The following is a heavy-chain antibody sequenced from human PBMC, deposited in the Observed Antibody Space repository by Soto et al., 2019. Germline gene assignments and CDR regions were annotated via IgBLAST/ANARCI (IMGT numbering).Heavy chain of an antibody. CDR1: GGSVSSGSYY. J-gene: IGHJ4*02. V-gene: IGHV4-61*01. CDR2: IYDSGTT. Sequence: QVQLQESGPGLVKPSETLSLTCTVSGGSVSSGSYYWSWIRQGPGNGLEWLGYIYDSGTTNYNPSLKRRVTIPVETSNSLFSLIHRSVTAADTAVYYCAREERGYSYGLGDSWWGQGTLVTVSS. CDR3: AREERGYSYGLGDSW. D-gene: IGHD5-18*01.